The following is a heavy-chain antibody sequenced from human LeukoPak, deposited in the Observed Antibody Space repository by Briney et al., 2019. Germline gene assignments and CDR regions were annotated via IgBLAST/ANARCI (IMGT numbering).Heavy chain of an antibody. CDR3: AKGEYYDFWSGRYYYYGMDG. D-gene: IGHD3-3*01. CDR1: GYTFTSYD. Sequence: ASVKVSCKASGYTFTSYDINWVRQAPGQGLEWMGWMNPNSGNTGYAQKFQGRVTMTRNTSISTAYMELSSLRSEDTAVYYCAKGEYYDFWSGRYYYYGMDGGGQGTTVTVS. V-gene: IGHV1-8*01. J-gene: IGHJ6*02. CDR2: MNPNSGNT.